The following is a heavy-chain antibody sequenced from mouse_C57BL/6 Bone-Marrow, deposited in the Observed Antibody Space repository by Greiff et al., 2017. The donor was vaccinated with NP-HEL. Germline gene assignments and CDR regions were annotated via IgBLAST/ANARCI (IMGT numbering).Heavy chain of an antibody. CDR1: GYTFTDYY. CDR3: ASSHGDYAMDY. J-gene: IGHJ4*01. Sequence: EVQLQQSGPVLVKPGASVKMSCKASGYTFTDYYMNWVKQSHGKSLEWIGVINPYNGGTSYNQKFKGKATLTVDKSSSTAYMELNSLTSEDSAVYYCASSHGDYAMDYWGQGTSVTVSS. V-gene: IGHV1-19*01. CDR2: INPYNGGT.